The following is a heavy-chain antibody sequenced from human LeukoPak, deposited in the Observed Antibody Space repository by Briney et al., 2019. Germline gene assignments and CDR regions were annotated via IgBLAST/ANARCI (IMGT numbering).Heavy chain of an antibody. J-gene: IGHJ4*02. V-gene: IGHV4-39*01. CDR3: AYSGSYGHLGY. CDR2: IYSSVST. Sequence: SETLSLTCTVSGGSISSNAYYWAWIRQPPGTGLEWIGSIYSSVSTYYNPSLKSRVTISVDTSKNQFSLRLSSVTAADTALYYCAYSGSYGHLGYWGQGVPVTVSS. D-gene: IGHD1-26*01. CDR1: GGSISSNAYY.